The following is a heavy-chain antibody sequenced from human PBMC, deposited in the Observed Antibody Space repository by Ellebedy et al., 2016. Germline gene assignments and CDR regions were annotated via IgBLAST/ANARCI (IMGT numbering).Heavy chain of an antibody. J-gene: IGHJ6*02. CDR2: IDWDDNK. CDR3: ARIIGEQLGGYCTNGVCRPTRHNYYYMDV. CDR1: GFSLSTSKMC. V-gene: IGHV2-70*01. Sequence: SGPTLVXPTQPLTVTCTFSGFSLSTSKMCVSWIRQPPGKALEWLALIDWDDNKYYNISLKTRLTISKDTSKNQVVLTMTNMDPVDTATYYCARIIGEQLGGYCTNGVCRPTRHNYYYMDVWGQGTTVTVSS. D-gene: IGHD2-8*01.